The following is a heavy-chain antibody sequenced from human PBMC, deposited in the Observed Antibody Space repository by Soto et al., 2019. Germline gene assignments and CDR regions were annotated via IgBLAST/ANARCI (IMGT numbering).Heavy chain of an antibody. CDR1: GFSLTNTW. Sequence: VQLVEYAGGLIKAGESLRLSCAASGFSLTNTWRNWVRQAPGKGLEWVVRIKKQAEGGTADYAKLVKGRFTISRADSKNMVYLKMNRLKTKDTSVYYCSTDEYCSAGNCYSLFDYWGKGTLVTVSS. J-gene: IGHJ4*02. CDR3: STDEYCSAGNCYSLFDY. CDR2: IKKQAEGGTA. D-gene: IGHD2-15*01. V-gene: IGHV3-15*07.